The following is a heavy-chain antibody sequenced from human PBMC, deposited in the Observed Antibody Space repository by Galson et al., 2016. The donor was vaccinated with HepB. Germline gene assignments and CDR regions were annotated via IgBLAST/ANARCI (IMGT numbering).Heavy chain of an antibody. V-gene: IGHV3-11*01. CDR3: ARDRRAYSYNSGATPNDY. Sequence: SLRLSCAASGFTFSDYYMSWIRQAPGKGLEWVSYISSSGSTISYADSVKGRFIISRDNAKNSLYLQMNSLRAEDTAVYYCARDRRAYSYNSGATPNDYWGQGTLVTVSS. J-gene: IGHJ4*02. CDR2: ISSSGSTI. CDR1: GFTFSDYY. D-gene: IGHD3-10*01.